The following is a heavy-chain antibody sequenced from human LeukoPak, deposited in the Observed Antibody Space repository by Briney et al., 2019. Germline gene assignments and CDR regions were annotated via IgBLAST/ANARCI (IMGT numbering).Heavy chain of an antibody. V-gene: IGHV3-30*04. D-gene: IGHD2-2*02. CDR2: LSYDGTNK. CDR3: ARGYCTSTSCYNDY. J-gene: IGHJ4*02. Sequence: GRSLRLSCAASGFTFSTYAFHWVRQAPGKGLEWVAALSYDGTNKYYADYVKGRFTISRDTSKSSLYLQMNTLRAEDTALYYCARGYCTSTSCYNDYWGQGTLVTVSS. CDR1: GFTFSTYA.